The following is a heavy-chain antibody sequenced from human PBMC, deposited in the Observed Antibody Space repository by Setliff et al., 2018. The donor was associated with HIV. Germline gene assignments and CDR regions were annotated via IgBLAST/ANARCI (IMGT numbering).Heavy chain of an antibody. J-gene: IGHJ4*02. Sequence: HPGGSLRLSCAASGFTFVNVDMNWVRQAPGKGPEWVSSISKNSFSIYYTDSVKGRFTVSRDNSRDTLYLQMNSLRAEDTAVYYCATGRLRATSPFDNWGQGTLVTVPS. CDR1: GFTFVNVD. V-gene: IGHV3-23*01. CDR3: ATGRLRATSPFDN. CDR2: ISKNSFSI. D-gene: IGHD1-26*01.